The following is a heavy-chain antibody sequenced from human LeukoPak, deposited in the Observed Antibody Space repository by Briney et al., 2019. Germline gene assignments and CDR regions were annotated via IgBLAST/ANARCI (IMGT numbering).Heavy chain of an antibody. J-gene: IGHJ2*01. V-gene: IGHV3-23*01. Sequence: GGSLRLSCAASGFTLSNYAMSWVRQGPGKGREWVAGISYSSGSIYYLDSVKGRFTISRDNSRNTLYLQMKSLRAEDTAVYYCAKDVLRLNYGYFDLWGRGTLVSVSS. CDR3: AKDVLRLNYGYFDL. D-gene: IGHD3-16*01. CDR2: ISYSSGSI. CDR1: GFTLSNYA.